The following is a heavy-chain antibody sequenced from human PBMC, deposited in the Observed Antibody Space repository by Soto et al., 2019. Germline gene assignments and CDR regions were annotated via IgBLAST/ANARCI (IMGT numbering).Heavy chain of an antibody. Sequence: QVQLVQSGAEVKKPGSSVKVSCKASGNTFSKYAISWVRQAPGQGLEWMGGLIPILGTAKYAQKFQGRVTITADESTRTAYMELSSVRFEDTAVYYCARDSHDYIWGSYRNGMDVWGQGTMFSVSS. J-gene: IGHJ6*02. V-gene: IGHV1-69*01. CDR1: GNTFSKYA. CDR2: LIPILGTA. CDR3: ARDSHDYIWGSYRNGMDV. D-gene: IGHD3-16*02.